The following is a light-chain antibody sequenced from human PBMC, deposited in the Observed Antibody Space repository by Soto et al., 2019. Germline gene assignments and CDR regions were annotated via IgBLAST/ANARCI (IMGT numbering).Light chain of an antibody. CDR3: SSYVRSNIIVA. Sequence: QSVLTQPASVSGSPGQSVTISCTGTNNDIGTYALVSWYQQHPGKAPKLIIFEVTKRTSGVSIRFSGYKSGNMAFLTISGLQAEDEDDYYCSSYVRSNIIVAFGGGTKLTVL. J-gene: IGLJ2*01. CDR1: NNDIGTYAL. V-gene: IGLV2-23*02. CDR2: EVT.